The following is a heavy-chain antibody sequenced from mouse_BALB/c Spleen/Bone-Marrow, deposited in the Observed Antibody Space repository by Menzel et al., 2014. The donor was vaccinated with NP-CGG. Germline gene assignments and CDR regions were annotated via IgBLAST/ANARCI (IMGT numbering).Heavy chain of an antibody. V-gene: IGHV1-9*01. CDR2: ILPGSGST. J-gene: IGHJ1*01. CDR1: GYTFSSYW. D-gene: IGHD1-1*01. CDR3: AREDGLWYFDV. Sequence: QLQESGAELMKPGASVKISCKATGYTFSSYWIEWVKQRPGHGLEWIGEILPGSGSTNYNEKFKGKATFTADTSSNTAYMQLSSLTSEDSAVYYCAREDGLWYFDVWGAGTTVTVSS.